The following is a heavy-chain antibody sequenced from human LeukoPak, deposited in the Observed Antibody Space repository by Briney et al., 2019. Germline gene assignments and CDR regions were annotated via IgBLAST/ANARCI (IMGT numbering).Heavy chain of an antibody. CDR1: GFTFSSYW. J-gene: IGHJ4*02. D-gene: IGHD3-9*01. Sequence: PGGSLRLSCAASGFTFSSYWMSWVRQAPGKGLEWVSYISSSGSTIYYADSVKGRFTISRDNAKNSLYLQMNSPRAEDTAVYYCARDITTGYYPAFDYWGQGTLVTVSS. CDR3: ARDITTGYYPAFDY. V-gene: IGHV3-48*04. CDR2: ISSSGSTI.